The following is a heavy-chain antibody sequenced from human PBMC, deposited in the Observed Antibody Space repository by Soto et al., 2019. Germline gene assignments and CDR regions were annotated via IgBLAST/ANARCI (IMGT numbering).Heavy chain of an antibody. V-gene: IGHV1-69*06. J-gene: IGHJ6*02. CDR3: ATDCSGGSCYGASGMDV. CDR2: INADFGAT. Sequence: QVQLEQSGAEVKKPGSSVKVSCKASGGTFGRYAISWVRRAPGQSLEWMGQINADFGATDLAQMFQGRVTITADKSTTTVYMELSSLRSDDTAVYYCATDCSGGSCYGASGMDVWGQGTTVTVSS. D-gene: IGHD2-15*01. CDR1: GGTFGRYA.